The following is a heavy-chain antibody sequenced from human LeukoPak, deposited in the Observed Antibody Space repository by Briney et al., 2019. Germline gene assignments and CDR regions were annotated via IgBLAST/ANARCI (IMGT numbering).Heavy chain of an antibody. CDR1: GFTFSSYD. D-gene: IGHD6-13*01. CDR3: AKDIPALYSSSWYLRAFDI. V-gene: IGHV3-13*01. Sequence: GGSLRLSCAASGFTFSSYDMHWVRQATGKGLEWVSAIGTAGDTYYPGSVKGRFTISRDNSKNTLYLQMNSLRAEDTAVYYCAKDIPALYSSSWYLRAFDIWGQGTMVTVSS. CDR2: IGTAGDT. J-gene: IGHJ3*02.